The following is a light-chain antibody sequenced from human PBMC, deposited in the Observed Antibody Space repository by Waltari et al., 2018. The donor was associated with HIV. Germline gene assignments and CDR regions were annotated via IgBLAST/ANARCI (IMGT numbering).Light chain of an antibody. CDR2: WAS. CDR1: QSVLYNSDNKNY. V-gene: IGKV4-1*01. Sequence: VSLGERATINCKSSQSVLYNSDNKNYLAWYQQKPGQPPNLLISWASTRESGVPDRFSGSGSGTDFTLTISSLQAEDVAIYYCQQYHTSWTFGQGTKVEIK. CDR3: QQYHTSWT. J-gene: IGKJ1*01.